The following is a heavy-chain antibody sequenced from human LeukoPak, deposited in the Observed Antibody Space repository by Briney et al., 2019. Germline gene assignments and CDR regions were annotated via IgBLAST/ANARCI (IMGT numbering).Heavy chain of an antibody. J-gene: IGHJ4*02. CDR3: AREPLYSSGWTFDY. V-gene: IGHV4-4*07. CDR2: IYTSGRT. D-gene: IGHD6-19*01. CDR1: GGSISNQY. Sequence: PSETLSLTCTVSGGSISNQYWSWIRQPAGKGLEWIGRIYTSGRTNFNPSLKSRITISVDESKNQFSLKLTSVTAADTAVYFCAREPLYSSGWTFDYWGQGTQVAVSS.